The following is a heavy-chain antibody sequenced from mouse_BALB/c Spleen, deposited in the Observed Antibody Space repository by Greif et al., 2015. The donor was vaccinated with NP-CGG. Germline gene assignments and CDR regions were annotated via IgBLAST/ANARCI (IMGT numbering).Heavy chain of an antibody. D-gene: IGHD1-2*01. CDR1: GFSLTSYG. CDR2: IWAGGST. J-gene: IGHJ4*01. CDR3: ARDTLSLLRLLDYAMDY. Sequence: VKVVESGPGLVAPSQSLSITCTVSGFSLTSYGVHWVRQPPGKGLEWLGVIWAGGSTNYNSALMSRLSISKDNSKSQVFLKMNSLQTGDTAMYYCARDTLSLLRLLDYAMDYWGQGTSVTVSS. V-gene: IGHV2-9*02.